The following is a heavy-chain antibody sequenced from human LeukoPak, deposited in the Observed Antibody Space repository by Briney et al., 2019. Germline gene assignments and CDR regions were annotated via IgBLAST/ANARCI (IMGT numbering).Heavy chain of an antibody. J-gene: IGHJ4*02. V-gene: IGHV4-34*01. CDR2: INHSGST. D-gene: IGHD7-27*01. Sequence: PSETLSLTCAVYGESFSGYYWSWIRQPPGKGLEWVGEINHSGSTNYNPSLRSRVTISVDTSKNQFSLKLSSVTAADTAVYYCARVYWGGRGDFDYWGQGTLVTVSS. CDR1: GESFSGYY. CDR3: ARVYWGGRGDFDY.